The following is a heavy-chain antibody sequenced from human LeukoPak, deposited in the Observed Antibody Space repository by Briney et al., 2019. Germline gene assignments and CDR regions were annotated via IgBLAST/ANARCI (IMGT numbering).Heavy chain of an antibody. V-gene: IGHV7-4-1*02. CDR3: ARGGIAAVDGTYDAFDI. CDR1: GYTFTSYA. Sequence: ASVKVSCKASGYTFTSYAMNWVRQAPGQGLEWMGWINTDTGNPTYAQGFTGRFVFSLDTSVSSACLQISSLKAEDTAVYYCARGGIAAVDGTYDAFDIWGQGTMVTVSS. J-gene: IGHJ3*02. D-gene: IGHD6-13*01. CDR2: INTDTGNP.